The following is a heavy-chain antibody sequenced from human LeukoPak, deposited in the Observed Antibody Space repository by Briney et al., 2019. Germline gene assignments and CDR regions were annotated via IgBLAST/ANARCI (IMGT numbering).Heavy chain of an antibody. CDR2: ISAYNGNT. CDR3: ARDCHSSSLGGFDP. D-gene: IGHD6-13*01. J-gene: IGHJ5*02. Sequence: ASMKVSCKASGYTFTSYGISWVRQAPGQGLECMGWISAYNGNTNYAQKLQGRVTMTTDTSTSTAYMELRSLRSDDTAVYYCARDCHSSSLGGFDPWGQGTLVTVSS. V-gene: IGHV1-18*01. CDR1: GYTFTSYG.